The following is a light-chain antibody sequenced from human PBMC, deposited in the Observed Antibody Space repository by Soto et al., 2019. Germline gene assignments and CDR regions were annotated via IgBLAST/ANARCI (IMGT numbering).Light chain of an antibody. Sequence: DIQMTQSPSSLSASVGDRVTITCRASQDISNYLNWYQQRPGKAPKLLFYDASNLERGVPSRFSGTRSGPHFTFASTSLQPEDVATCYCQQSDSLPTTFGQGTRLEI. CDR3: QQSDSLPTT. CDR1: QDISNY. J-gene: IGKJ5*01. V-gene: IGKV1-33*01. CDR2: DAS.